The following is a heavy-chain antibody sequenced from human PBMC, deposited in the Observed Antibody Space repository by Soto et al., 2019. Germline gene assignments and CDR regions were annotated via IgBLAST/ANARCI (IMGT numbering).Heavy chain of an antibody. CDR1: GGSISSSSYY. J-gene: IGHJ4*02. CDR2: IYYSWST. D-gene: IGHD3-3*01. V-gene: IGHV4-39*01. CDR3: AGQRVNYDFWSGYYLSYFDY. Sequence: PSETLSLTCTVSGGSISSSSYYLGWIRQPPGKGLEWIGSIYYSWSTYYNPSLKSRVTISVDTSKNQFSLKLSSVTAADTAVYYCAGQRVNYDFWSGYYLSYFDYWGQGTPVTVSS.